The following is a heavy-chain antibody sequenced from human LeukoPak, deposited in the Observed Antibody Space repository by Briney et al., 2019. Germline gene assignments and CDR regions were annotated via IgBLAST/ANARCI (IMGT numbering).Heavy chain of an antibody. D-gene: IGHD5-18*01. J-gene: IGHJ4*02. CDR1: GGFIGTYY. V-gene: IGHV4-4*07. CDR3: ARGQLATAMGRDYFDY. Sequence: SETLSLTCTVSGGFIGTYYWSWIRQPAGKGLEWIGRIYTSSSTRYNPSLKSRVSMAVYTSKNQFSLKLTSVTAADTAVYYCARGQLATAMGRDYFDYWGQGTVVTVSS. CDR2: IYTSSST.